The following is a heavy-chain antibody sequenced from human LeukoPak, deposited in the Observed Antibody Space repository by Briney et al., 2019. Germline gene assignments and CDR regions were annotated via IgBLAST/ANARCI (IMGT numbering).Heavy chain of an antibody. CDR1: GFTFSDYY. CDR3: ARSPDSISYYIQY. J-gene: IGHJ4*02. CDR2: IWYDGSNE. V-gene: IGHV3-33*08. D-gene: IGHD3-22*01. Sequence: GGSLRLSCAASGFTFSDYYMNWIRQAPGKGLEWVAFIWYDGSNEYYADSVKGRFTISRDNSRSTLYLQMNSLRAEDTAVYYCARSPDSISYYIQYWGQGTLVTVSS.